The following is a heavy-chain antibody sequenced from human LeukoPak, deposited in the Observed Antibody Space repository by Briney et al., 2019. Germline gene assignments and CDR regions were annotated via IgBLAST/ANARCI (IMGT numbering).Heavy chain of an antibody. J-gene: IGHJ4*02. V-gene: IGHV3-30*04. CDR1: GFTFSSYA. CDR3: ARSLWTSQYSPLLVY. Sequence: PGRSLRLSCAASGFTFSSYAMHWVRQAPGKGLEWVAVISYDGSNKYYADSVKGRFTISRDNSKNTLYLQMNSLRAEDTAVYYCARSLWTSQYSPLLVYWGQGTLVTVSS. CDR2: ISYDGSNK. D-gene: IGHD3/OR15-3a*01.